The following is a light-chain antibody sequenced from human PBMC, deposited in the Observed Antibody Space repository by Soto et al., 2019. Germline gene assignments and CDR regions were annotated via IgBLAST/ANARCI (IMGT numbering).Light chain of an antibody. J-gene: IGKJ4*01. CDR1: QSVSSN. CDR2: GAS. Sequence: LTRSPATLSLSPGDGASLSCMARQSVSSNVAWYQQIPGQAPRLLIYGASSRATGIPDRFSGSGSGTDFTLTISRLEPEDFAVYYCQQYGSSPLTVGGGTKVDIK. V-gene: IGKV3-20*01. CDR3: QQYGSSPLT.